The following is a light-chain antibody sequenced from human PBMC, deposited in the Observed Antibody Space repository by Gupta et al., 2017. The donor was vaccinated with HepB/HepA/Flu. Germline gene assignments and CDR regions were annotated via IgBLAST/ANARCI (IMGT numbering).Light chain of an antibody. J-gene: IGKJ4*01. CDR1: QSISIY. CDR3: QQCDSTPLT. CDR2: AAS. V-gene: IGKV1-39*01. Sequence: DIQMTQSPSSLSASVGDRVTITCRASQSISIYLSWYQQKPGEAPKLLIYAASSLQSGVPSRFSASGSGTDFTLTINSLQPEDFATYYCQQCDSTPLTFGGGTKVEIK.